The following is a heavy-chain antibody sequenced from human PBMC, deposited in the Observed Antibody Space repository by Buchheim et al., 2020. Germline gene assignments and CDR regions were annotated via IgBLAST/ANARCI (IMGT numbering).Heavy chain of an antibody. D-gene: IGHD3-10*01. V-gene: IGHV3-74*01. CDR3: AKTVAGSRNAMDV. CDR2: INPDGTTT. J-gene: IGHJ6*02. CDR1: GFTFSSHW. Sequence: EVQLVESGGGLVQPGSSVRLSCAASGFTFSSHWMHWVRQVPGEGLVWVSRINPDGTTTNYADSVKGRFTISRDDAQNTLYLQMNSLTADDTAVYYCAKTVAGSRNAMDVWGQGTT.